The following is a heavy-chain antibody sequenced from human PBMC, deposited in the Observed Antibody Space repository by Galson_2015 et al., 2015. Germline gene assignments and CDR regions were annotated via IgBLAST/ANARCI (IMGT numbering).Heavy chain of an antibody. J-gene: IGHJ4*02. Sequence: ETLSLTCTVSGGSISSYYWSWIRQPPGKGLEWIGYIYYSGSTNYNPSLKSRVTISVDTSKNQFSLKLSSVTAADTAVYYCARSPGDYVSVSYYFDYWGQGTLVTVSS. CDR3: ARSPGDYVSVSYYFDY. V-gene: IGHV4-59*01. CDR2: IYYSGST. D-gene: IGHD4-17*01. CDR1: GGSISSYY.